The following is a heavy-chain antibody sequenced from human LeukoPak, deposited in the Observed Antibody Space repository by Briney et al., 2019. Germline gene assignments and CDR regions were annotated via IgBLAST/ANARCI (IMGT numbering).Heavy chain of an antibody. D-gene: IGHD2-15*01. J-gene: IGHJ5*02. CDR2: MNPNSGNT. Sequence: AASVKVSCKASGYTFTSYDINWVRQATGQGLEWMGWMNPNSGNTGYAQKSQGRVTITRNTSISTAYMELSSLRSEDTAVYYCVVVAATPLPGWFDPWGQGTLVTVSS. V-gene: IGHV1-8*03. CDR1: GYTFTSYD. CDR3: VVVAATPLPGWFDP.